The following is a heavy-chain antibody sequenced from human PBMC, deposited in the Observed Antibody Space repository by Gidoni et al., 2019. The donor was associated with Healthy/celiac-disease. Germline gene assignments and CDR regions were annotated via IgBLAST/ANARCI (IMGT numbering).Heavy chain of an antibody. Sequence: HVQLVASGGGVVRPGMSLRLSCAASGVTFSSYGMRWVRQAPGKGLEWGGVIWYDGSYKYYAESVKGRFTISRDNSKNTLNLQMNSLRAEDTAVYYCAREYTWAFDIWGQGTLVTVSS. D-gene: IGHD1-26*01. J-gene: IGHJ3*02. CDR1: GVTFSSYG. CDR3: AREYTWAFDI. V-gene: IGHV3-33*01. CDR2: IWYDGSYK.